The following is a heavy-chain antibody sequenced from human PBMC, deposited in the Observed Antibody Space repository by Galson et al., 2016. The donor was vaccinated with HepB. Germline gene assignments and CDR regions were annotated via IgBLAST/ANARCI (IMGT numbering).Heavy chain of an antibody. Sequence: SLRLSCAASGFTVSTTYMSWVRQAPGKGPEWLSVIYSDDSTYYADSVKGRFTISRDNSKNTVYFQLNSLRVEDTAVYYCARNSPLPAAFDYWGQGTLVTVTS. V-gene: IGHV3-66*01. CDR3: ARNSPLPAAFDY. D-gene: IGHD2-2*01. CDR1: GFTVSTTY. J-gene: IGHJ4*02. CDR2: IYSDDST.